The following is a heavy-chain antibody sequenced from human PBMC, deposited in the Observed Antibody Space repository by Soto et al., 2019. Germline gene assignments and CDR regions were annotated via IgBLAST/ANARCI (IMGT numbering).Heavy chain of an antibody. J-gene: IGHJ4*02. CDR1: GGSISSGDYY. D-gene: IGHD1-26*01. V-gene: IGHV4-61*08. Sequence: TSETLSLTCTVSGGSISSGDYYWRWIRQHPGKGLEWIGYVYDTGSTNYNPSFKSRVIISVDTSKKQFSLNLRSVTAADTAVYYCARGPYSGNYPGFDYWGQGTLVTVSS. CDR2: VYDTGST. CDR3: ARGPYSGNYPGFDY.